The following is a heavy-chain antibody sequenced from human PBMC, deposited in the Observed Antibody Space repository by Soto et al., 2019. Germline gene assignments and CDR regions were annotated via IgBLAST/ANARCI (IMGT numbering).Heavy chain of an antibody. J-gene: IGHJ4*02. D-gene: IGHD1-1*01. Sequence: PSVKVSCKVSGYTLTEVAIHWVRQAPGRGLEWMGGLDPEDGEIIYAQKFQGRVTMTEDTSTDTAFMELSSLTSDDTAVYFCATGGGERFEFDYWGQGTLVTVSS. V-gene: IGHV1-24*01. CDR3: ATGGGERFEFDY. CDR1: GYTLTEVA. CDR2: LDPEDGEI.